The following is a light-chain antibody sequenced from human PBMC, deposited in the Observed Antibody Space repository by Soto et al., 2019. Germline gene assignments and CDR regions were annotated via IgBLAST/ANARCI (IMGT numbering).Light chain of an antibody. V-gene: IGLV2-23*01. CDR1: SSDVGSYNL. CDR2: GGS. Sequence: QSALTQPASVSGSPGQSVTISCTGFSSDVGSYNLVSWYQHFPGKAPKLMIYGGSKRPSGVSHRFSGSQSGNTASLTISGLQTEDEADYYCCSHAGSSSVFGGGTKLTVL. J-gene: IGLJ3*02. CDR3: CSHAGSSSV.